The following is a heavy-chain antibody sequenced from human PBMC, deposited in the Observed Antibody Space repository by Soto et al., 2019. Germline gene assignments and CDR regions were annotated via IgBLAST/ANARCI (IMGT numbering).Heavy chain of an antibody. CDR2: ISWDGGST. D-gene: IGHD4-17*01. CDR1: GFTFDDYA. J-gene: IGHJ6*02. Sequence: GGSLRLSCAASGFTFDDYAMHWVRQAPRKGLEWVSLISWDGGSTYYADSVKGRFTISRDNSKNSLYLQMNSLRAEDTALYYCAKGGGAYGAYYYYGMDVWGQGTTVTVSS. CDR3: AKGGGAYGAYYYYGMDV. V-gene: IGHV3-43D*04.